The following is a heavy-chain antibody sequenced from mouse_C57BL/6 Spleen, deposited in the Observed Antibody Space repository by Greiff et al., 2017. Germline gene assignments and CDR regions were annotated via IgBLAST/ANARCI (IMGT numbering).Heavy chain of an antibody. Sequence: VQLQQPGAELVKPGASVKMSCKASGYTFTSYWITWVKQRPGQGLEWIGDIYPGSGSTNYNEKFKSKATLTVDTSSSTAYMQLSSLTSEDSAVYYCARIDYGYGDGYFDVWGTGTTVTVSS. V-gene: IGHV1-55*01. D-gene: IGHD2-2*01. CDR1: GYTFTSYW. CDR3: ARIDYGYGDGYFDV. J-gene: IGHJ1*03. CDR2: IYPGSGST.